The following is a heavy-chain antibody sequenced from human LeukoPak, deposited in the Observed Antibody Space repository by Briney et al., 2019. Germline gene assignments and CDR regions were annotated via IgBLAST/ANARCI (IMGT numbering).Heavy chain of an antibody. D-gene: IGHD2-2*01. CDR1: GFTFSHYW. CDR2: IKQDGSEK. CDR3: ARDFCSSTSCFYDP. J-gene: IGHJ5*02. Sequence: GGSLRLSCVASGFTFSHYWMSWVRQAPGKGLEWVANIKQDGSEKYYVDSVKGRFTISRDNAKNSLYLQMNSLRAEDTAVYYCARDFCSSTSCFYDPWGQGTLVTVSS. V-gene: IGHV3-7*01.